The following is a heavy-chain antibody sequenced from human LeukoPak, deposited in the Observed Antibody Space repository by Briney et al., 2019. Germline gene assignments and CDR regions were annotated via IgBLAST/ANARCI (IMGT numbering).Heavy chain of an antibody. CDR3: ARLKQWLVSIDY. D-gene: IGHD6-19*01. Sequence: PSETLSLTCTVSGGSISSGDYYWSWIRQPPGKGLEWIGYIYYSGSTYYNPSLKSRVTISVDTSKNQFSLKLSSVTAADTAVYYGARLKQWLVSIDYWGHGTLVTVSS. CDR2: IYYSGST. CDR1: GGSISSGDYY. J-gene: IGHJ4*01. V-gene: IGHV4-30-4*08.